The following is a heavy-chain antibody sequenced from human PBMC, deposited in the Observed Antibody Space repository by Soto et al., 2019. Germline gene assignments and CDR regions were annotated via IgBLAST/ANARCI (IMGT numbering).Heavy chain of an antibody. D-gene: IGHD3-10*01. J-gene: IGHJ3*02. CDR2: FDPEDGET. CDR3: ATSSIRPRGDLDAFDI. Sequence: ASVKVSCKVSGYTLTVLSMHWVRQAHGKGLEWMGGFDPEDGETIYAQKFQGRVTMTEDTSTDTAYMELSSLRSEDTAVYYCATSSIRPRGDLDAFDIWGQGTMVTVSS. V-gene: IGHV1-24*01. CDR1: GYTLTVLS.